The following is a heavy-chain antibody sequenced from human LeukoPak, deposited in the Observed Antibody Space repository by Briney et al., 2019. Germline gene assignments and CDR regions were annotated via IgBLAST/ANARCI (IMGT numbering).Heavy chain of an antibody. Sequence: ASVKVSCKASGYTFTKYPMIWVRQAPGQGLEWMGWINTNTGNPTYAQGFRGRFVFSLDTTVSTTYLQISSLKAGDTAVYYCARVKQWLYYGMDVWGQGTSVTVSS. CDR3: ARVKQWLYYGMDV. V-gene: IGHV7-4-1*02. CDR2: INTNTGNP. D-gene: IGHD6-19*01. J-gene: IGHJ6*02. CDR1: GYTFTKYP.